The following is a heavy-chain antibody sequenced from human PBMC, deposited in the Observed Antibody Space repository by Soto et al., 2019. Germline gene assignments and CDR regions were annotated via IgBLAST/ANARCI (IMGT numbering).Heavy chain of an antibody. J-gene: IGHJ5*02. V-gene: IGHV4-30-4*01. CDR3: ARVPTGSYYPNWFDP. Sequence: SETLSLTCTVSGGSITSDYSCWSWIRQPPGEGLEWIGHIFDSGTTYTNPSLRSQVAISLDTSKNHFSLTLSSVTAADTAVYYCARVPTGSYYPNWFDPWGQGTLVTVSS. D-gene: IGHD3-10*01. CDR1: GGSITSDYSC. CDR2: IFDSGTT.